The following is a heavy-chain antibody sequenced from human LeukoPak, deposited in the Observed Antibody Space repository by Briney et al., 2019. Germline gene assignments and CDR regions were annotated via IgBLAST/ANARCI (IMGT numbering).Heavy chain of an antibody. CDR3: ATGLTMVRGRLTRYYYYYYGMDV. CDR2: FDPEDGET. V-gene: IGHV1-24*01. J-gene: IGHJ6*02. D-gene: IGHD3-10*01. CDR1: GYTLTELS. Sequence: ASVKVSCKVSGYTLTELSMHWVRQAPGKGLEWMGGFDPEDGETIYEQKFQGRVTMTEDTSTDTAYMELSSLRSEDAAVYYCATGLTMVRGRLTRYYYYYYGMDVWGQGTTVTVSS.